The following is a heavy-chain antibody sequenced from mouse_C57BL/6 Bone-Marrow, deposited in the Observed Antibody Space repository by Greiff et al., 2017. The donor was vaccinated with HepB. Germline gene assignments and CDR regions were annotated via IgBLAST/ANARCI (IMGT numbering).Heavy chain of an antibody. J-gene: IGHJ2*01. D-gene: IGHD2-1*01. CDR3: TKGYGNYYFDY. Sequence: VQLQHSGAELVRPGASVKLSCTASGFNIKDDYMHWVKQRPEQGLEWIGWIDPENGDTEYASKFQGKATITADTSSNTAYLQLSSLTSEDTAVYYCTKGYGNYYFDYWGQGTTLTVSS. CDR2: IDPENGDT. V-gene: IGHV14-4*01. CDR1: GFNIKDDY.